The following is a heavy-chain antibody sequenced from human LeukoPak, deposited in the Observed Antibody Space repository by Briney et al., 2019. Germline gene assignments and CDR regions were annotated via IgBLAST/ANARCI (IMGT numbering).Heavy chain of an antibody. Sequence: GGSLRLSCAASGNYWMHWVRQAPGKGLVWVSHINSDGSWTSYADSVKGRFTISRDNSRNTLYLQMTGLRAEDTAIYYCAKGQSSSATRSFDSWGQGTLVTVSP. CDR3: AKGQSSSATRSFDS. D-gene: IGHD2-15*01. V-gene: IGHV3-74*01. CDR2: INSDGSWT. CDR1: GNYW. J-gene: IGHJ4*02.